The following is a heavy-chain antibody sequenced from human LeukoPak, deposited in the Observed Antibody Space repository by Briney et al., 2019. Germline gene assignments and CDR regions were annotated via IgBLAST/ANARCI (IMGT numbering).Heavy chain of an antibody. CDR3: ARGLGQTPHY. J-gene: IGHJ4*02. Sequence: GGSLRLSCAASGFTFSSYSMNWVRQAPGKGLEWVSYVSSSSSTIYYADSVKGRFTISRDNAKNSLYLQMNSLRAEDTAVYYCARGLGQTPHYWGQGTLVTVSS. CDR1: GFTFSSYS. V-gene: IGHV3-48*01. CDR2: VSSSSSTI.